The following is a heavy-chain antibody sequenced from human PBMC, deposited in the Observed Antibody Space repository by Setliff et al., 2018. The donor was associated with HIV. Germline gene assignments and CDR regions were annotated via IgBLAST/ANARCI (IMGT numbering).Heavy chain of an antibody. CDR1: GFTFSRYG. J-gene: IGHJ6*03. CDR3: ARDRVESLWFGDLNYMDV. D-gene: IGHD3-10*01. CDR2: IWDDGSDK. Sequence: GGSLRLSCAASGFTFSRYGMHWVRQAPGKGLEWVAIIWDDGSDKYYADSVKGRFTISRDNFKNTLYLQMHSLRVEDTAVYYCARDRVESLWFGDLNYMDVWGKGTTVTVSS. V-gene: IGHV3-33*01.